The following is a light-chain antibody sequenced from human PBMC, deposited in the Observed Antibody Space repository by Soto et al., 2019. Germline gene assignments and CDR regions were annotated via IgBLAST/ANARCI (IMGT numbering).Light chain of an antibody. V-gene: IGKV4-1*01. CDR3: QQYRSAPWT. Sequence: DIVMTQSPDSLAVSLGERATINCKSSQSVLYSSNNENYLAWYQQKPGQPPKLLIYWASTRESGVPDRFSGSGSGTDFTLTISSLQAEDVAVYYCQQYRSAPWTFGQGTKVEIK. J-gene: IGKJ1*01. CDR1: QSVLYSSNNENY. CDR2: WAS.